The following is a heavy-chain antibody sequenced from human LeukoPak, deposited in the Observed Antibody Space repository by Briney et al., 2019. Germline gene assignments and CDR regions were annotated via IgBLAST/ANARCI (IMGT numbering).Heavy chain of an antibody. CDR2: ISGSGGTT. J-gene: IGHJ3*02. D-gene: IGHD4-17*01. CDR1: GFTFSTYA. CDR3: AKSAIAVRQMMTTGTAFDI. Sequence: GGSLRLSCAASGFTFSTYAMTWVRQAPGKGLGWVSAISGSGGTTYYADSVKGRFTISRDNSKNTLFFQMNSLRAEDTAVYYCAKSAIAVRQMMTTGTAFDICGQGTMVTVSS. V-gene: IGHV3-23*01.